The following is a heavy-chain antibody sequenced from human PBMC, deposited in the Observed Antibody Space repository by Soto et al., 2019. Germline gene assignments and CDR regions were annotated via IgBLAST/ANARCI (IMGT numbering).Heavy chain of an antibody. CDR3: AKESDYYSNSKWSFDS. D-gene: IGHD2-21*01. J-gene: IGHJ4*02. CDR2: VSSDGSIT. V-gene: IGHV3-30*18. Sequence: QVQLVESGGGVVQPGRSLRLSCAASGFTFSHHGMHWVRQAPGKGLEWLTVVSSDGSITYDADSVRGRFAISRDNSKNLLYLQMNSLRTEDTAVYYCAKESDYYSNSKWSFDSWGQGILVTVSS. CDR1: GFTFSHHG.